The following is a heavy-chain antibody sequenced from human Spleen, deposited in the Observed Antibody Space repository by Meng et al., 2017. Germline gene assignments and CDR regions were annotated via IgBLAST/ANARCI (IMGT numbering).Heavy chain of an antibody. CDR2: IYYSGGT. Sequence: QVQLQESGPGLVRPSETLSLTCTVSGGSVSSSDYYWSWIRQPPGKGLEWIGYIYYSGGTSYNPSLKSRGTISVDTSKNQFSLKVSSVTAADTAVYYCARLHNSGWLDYWGQGTLVTVSS. CDR1: GGSVSSSDYY. CDR3: ARLHNSGWLDY. D-gene: IGHD6-19*01. J-gene: IGHJ4*02. V-gene: IGHV4-61*08.